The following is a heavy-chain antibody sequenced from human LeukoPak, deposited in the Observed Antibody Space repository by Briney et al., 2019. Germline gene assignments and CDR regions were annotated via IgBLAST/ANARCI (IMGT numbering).Heavy chain of an antibody. CDR3: ARHSRYCSGGSCYTEDYFDY. J-gene: IGHJ4*02. V-gene: IGHV4-59*08. D-gene: IGHD2-15*01. CDR1: GGSISSYY. Sequence: PSETLSPTCTVSGGSISSYYWSWIRQPPGKGLEWIGYIYNSGSTNYNPSLKSRVTISVDTSKNQFSLKLSSVTAADTAVYYCARHSRYCSGGSCYTEDYFDYWGQGTLVTVSS. CDR2: IYNSGST.